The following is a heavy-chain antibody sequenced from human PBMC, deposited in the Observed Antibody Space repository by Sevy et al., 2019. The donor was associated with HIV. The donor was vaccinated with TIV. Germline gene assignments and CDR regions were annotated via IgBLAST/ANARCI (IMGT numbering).Heavy chain of an antibody. CDR3: VKGYYDFWSGYYTAYYYYGMDV. Sequence: GGSLRLSFSASGFTFSSYAMHWVRQAPGKGLEYVSAISSNGGSTYYADSVKGRFTISRDNSKNTLYLQMSSLRAEDTAVYYCVKGYYDFWSGYYTAYYYYGMDVWGQGTTVTVSS. D-gene: IGHD3-3*01. CDR2: ISSNGGST. CDR1: GFTFSSYA. V-gene: IGHV3-64D*06. J-gene: IGHJ6*02.